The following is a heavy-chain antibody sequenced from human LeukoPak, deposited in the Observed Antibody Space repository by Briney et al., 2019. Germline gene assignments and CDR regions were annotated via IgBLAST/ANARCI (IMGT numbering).Heavy chain of an antibody. J-gene: IGHJ4*02. CDR2: IYTSGST. Sequence: SQTLSLTCTVSGGSISSGSYYWSWIRQPAGKGLEWIGRIYTSGSTNYNPSLKSRATISVDTSKNQFSLKLSSVTAADTAVYYCARVSGSYYAEIDYWGQGTLVTVPS. CDR3: ARVSGSYYAEIDY. CDR1: GGSISSGSYY. V-gene: IGHV4-61*02. D-gene: IGHD1-26*01.